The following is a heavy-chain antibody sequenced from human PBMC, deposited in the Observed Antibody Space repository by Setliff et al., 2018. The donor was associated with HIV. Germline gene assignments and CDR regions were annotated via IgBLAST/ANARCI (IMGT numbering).Heavy chain of an antibody. Sequence: ASETLSLTCTVSGGFISSYYWSWIRQPAGKGLEWIGNIYDSESTYYNPSLNSRVTMSVDKSKNQFSLKLSSVTAADTAVYHCARRNSGWYDAFDIWGQGTMVTVSS. CDR3: ARRNSGWYDAFDI. J-gene: IGHJ3*02. D-gene: IGHD6-19*01. V-gene: IGHV4-59*08. CDR1: GGFISSYY. CDR2: IYDSEST.